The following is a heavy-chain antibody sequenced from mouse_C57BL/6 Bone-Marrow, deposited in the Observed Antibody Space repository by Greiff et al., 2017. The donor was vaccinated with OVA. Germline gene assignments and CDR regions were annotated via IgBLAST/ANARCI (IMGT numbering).Heavy chain of an antibody. Sequence: QVQLQQPGAELVKPGASVKMSCKASGYTFTSYWITWVKQRPGQGLEWIGDIYPGSGSTNYNEKFKSKATLTVDTSSSTAYMQLSSLTSEDSAVYYCARFITTVVASFDYWGQGTTLTVSS. J-gene: IGHJ2*01. CDR2: IYPGSGST. CDR1: GYTFTSYW. CDR3: ARFITTVVASFDY. V-gene: IGHV1-55*01. D-gene: IGHD1-1*01.